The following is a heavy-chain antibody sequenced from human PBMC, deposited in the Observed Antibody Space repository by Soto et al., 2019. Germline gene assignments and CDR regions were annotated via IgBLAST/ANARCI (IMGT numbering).Heavy chain of an antibody. Sequence: QVQLVESGGGVVQPGRSLRLSCAASGFTFSSYGMHWVRQAPGKGLEWVAVIWYDGSNKYYADSVKGRFTISRDNSKNTLYLQMNSLRAEDTAVYYCARDKGCSGGSCYSGIDYWGQGTLVTVSS. V-gene: IGHV3-33*01. D-gene: IGHD2-15*01. CDR2: IWYDGSNK. J-gene: IGHJ4*02. CDR1: GFTFSSYG. CDR3: ARDKGCSGGSCYSGIDY.